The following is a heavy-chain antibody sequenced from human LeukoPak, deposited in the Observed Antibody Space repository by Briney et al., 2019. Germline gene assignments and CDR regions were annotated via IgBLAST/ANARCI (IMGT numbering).Heavy chain of an antibody. CDR3: ARVKGNYYGSGSYYGDY. D-gene: IGHD3-10*01. V-gene: IGHV1-69*05. CDR1: GGTFSSYA. J-gene: IGHJ4*02. CDR2: IIPIFGTA. Sequence: SVKVSCKASGGTFSSYAISWVRQAPGQGLEWMGGIIPIFGTANYAQKFQGRVTITTDESTSTAYMELRSLRSDDTAVYYCARVKGNYYGSGSYYGDYWGQGTLVTVSS.